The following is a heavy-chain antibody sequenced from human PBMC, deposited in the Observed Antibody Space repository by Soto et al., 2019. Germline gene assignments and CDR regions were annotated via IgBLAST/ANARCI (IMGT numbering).Heavy chain of an antibody. CDR2: VSGSSGST. CDR3: GKGRSYYYYYGVDV. J-gene: IGHJ6*02. Sequence: GGSLRLSCAASGFTFCNSAMRCVRQAPGKGLEWVSSVSGSSGSTYWADSVKGRFTISRDNSKSTLYLQMNSLRAEDTAVYYCGKGRSYYYYYGVDVWGQGTTVTVSS. D-gene: IGHD1-26*01. V-gene: IGHV3-23*01. CDR1: GFTFCNSA.